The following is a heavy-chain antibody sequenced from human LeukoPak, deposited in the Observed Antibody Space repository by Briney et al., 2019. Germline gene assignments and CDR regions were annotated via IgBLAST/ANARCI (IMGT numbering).Heavy chain of an antibody. D-gene: IGHD6-6*01. Sequence: SETLSLTCAVYGGSFSGYYWSWIRQPPGKGLEWIGEINHSGSTNYNPSLKSRVTISVDTSKNQFSLKLSSVTAADTAVYYCARGQGKAARPVWGRGALVTVSS. CDR3: ARGQGKAARPV. CDR2: INHSGST. CDR1: GGSFSGYY. J-gene: IGHJ4*02. V-gene: IGHV4-34*01.